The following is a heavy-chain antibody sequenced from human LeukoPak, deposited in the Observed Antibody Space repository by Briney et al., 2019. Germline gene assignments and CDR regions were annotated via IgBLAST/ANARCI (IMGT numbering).Heavy chain of an antibody. Sequence: GGSLSLSFAASGFPLSSDYMSWGRPAPGKGLEWVSVIYSGGSTYYADSVKGRFTISRDKSKNTVYLQMNSLRFEDTAMYYCARNWFDPWGQGTLVTVSS. V-gene: IGHV3-53*05. CDR3: ARNWFDP. J-gene: IGHJ5*02. CDR2: IYSGGST. CDR1: GFPLSSDY.